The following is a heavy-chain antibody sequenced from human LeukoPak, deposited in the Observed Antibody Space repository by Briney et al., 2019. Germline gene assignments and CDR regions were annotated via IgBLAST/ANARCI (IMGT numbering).Heavy chain of an antibody. Sequence: GESLKISCKGSGYSFTTNWIGWVRQMPGKGLEWVAIIYLGDSDRRHSPSFQGQVTISADKSISTAYLQWNSLKASDTATYYCVRLGGGAGAWYEGRGDFDYWGQGTLVTVSS. CDR2: IYLGDSDR. J-gene: IGHJ4*02. V-gene: IGHV5-51*01. CDR3: VRLGGGAGAWYEGRGDFDY. CDR1: GYSFTTNW. D-gene: IGHD6-19*01.